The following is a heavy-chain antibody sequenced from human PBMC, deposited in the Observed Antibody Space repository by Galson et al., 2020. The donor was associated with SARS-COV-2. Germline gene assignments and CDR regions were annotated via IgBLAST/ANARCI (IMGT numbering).Heavy chain of an antibody. Sequence: GGSLRLSCVASDFTFKNFGMNWVRQTPGKGLEWVALISHGGRTTYYADSVEGRFIVSRDNSNNTRYLQLNSLRAEDTAVYYCAKGGTTFGVPPIQSNYYYMDVWGKGTSGTVSS. CDR2: ISHGGRTT. J-gene: IGHJ6*03. D-gene: IGHD3-3*01. V-gene: IGHV3-23*01. CDR3: AKGGTTFGVPPIQSNYYYMDV. CDR1: DFTFKNFG.